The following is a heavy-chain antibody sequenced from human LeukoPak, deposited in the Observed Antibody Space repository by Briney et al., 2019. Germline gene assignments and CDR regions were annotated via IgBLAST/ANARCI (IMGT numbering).Heavy chain of an antibody. CDR3: ARDGRWELLPFGMDV. CDR2: ISSSSSTI. CDR1: GFTFSSYS. J-gene: IGHJ6*02. Sequence: GGSLRLSCAASGFTFSSYSMNWVRQAPGKGLEWVSYISSSSSTIYYADSVKGRFTISRDNAKNSLYLQMNSLRDEDTAVYYCARDGRWELLPFGMDVWGQGTTVIVSS. D-gene: IGHD1-26*01. V-gene: IGHV3-48*02.